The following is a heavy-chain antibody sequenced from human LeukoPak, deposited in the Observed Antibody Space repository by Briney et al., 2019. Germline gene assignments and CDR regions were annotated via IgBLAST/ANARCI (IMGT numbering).Heavy chain of an antibody. Sequence: PGGSLRLSCAASGFTFSSYWMHWVRQAPGKGLEWVALISYDGSNKYYRDSVKGRFTISRDNSKNTLYLQMNSLRAEDTAVYYCAKDRIAAAVMGALVYWGQGTLVTVSS. J-gene: IGHJ4*02. V-gene: IGHV3-30*18. D-gene: IGHD6-13*01. CDR1: GFTFSSYW. CDR3: AKDRIAAAVMGALVY. CDR2: ISYDGSNK.